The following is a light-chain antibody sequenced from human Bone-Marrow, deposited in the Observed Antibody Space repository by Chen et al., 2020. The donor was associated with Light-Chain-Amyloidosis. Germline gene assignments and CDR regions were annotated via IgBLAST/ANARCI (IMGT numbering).Light chain of an antibody. CDR1: DLPTEY. CDR3: QSADSSGTYEVI. CDR2: RDA. J-gene: IGLJ2*01. Sequence: SNELPQPPSVSVSPGQTARITCSGDDLPTEYAYSYQQKPGQAPGLLIHRDAERPSGISERFAGSSSGTTATLTISGVQAEDEADYHCQSADSSGTYEVIFGGGTKLTVL. V-gene: IGLV3-25*03.